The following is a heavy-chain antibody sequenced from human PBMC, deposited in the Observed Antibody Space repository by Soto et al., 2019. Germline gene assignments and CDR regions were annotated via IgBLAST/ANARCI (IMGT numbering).Heavy chain of an antibody. D-gene: IGHD2-2*01. CDR2: IIPMFGTA. J-gene: IGHJ6*02. CDR3: ASQGYCISTSCPNYYYGMDV. Sequence: QVQLVQSGAEVKKPGSSVKVSCKASGGTFSSYAISWVRQAPGQGLEWMGGIIPMFGTADYAQKFQGRVTITADDSTSTDYRELSSLRAEDTAVYYCASQGYCISTSCPNYYYGMDVWGQGTTVTVSS. V-gene: IGHV1-69*12. CDR1: GGTFSSYA.